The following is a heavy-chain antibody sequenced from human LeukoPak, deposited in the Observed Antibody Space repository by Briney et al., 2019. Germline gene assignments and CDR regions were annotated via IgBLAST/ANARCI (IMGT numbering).Heavy chain of an antibody. CDR3: ARGGLIQRHAFDI. Sequence: AGVSLRLSCAASGFTFDVYGMSWVRDFRGKGVEGGSGFNWNGGSTGNAESVKGRFPIPRDKAKNSLYLQMNSLRGEDTALYYCARGGLIQRHAFDIWGQGTMVTVSS. J-gene: IGHJ3*02. V-gene: IGHV3-20*04. D-gene: IGHD1-1*01. CDR1: GFTFDVYG. CDR2: FNWNGGST.